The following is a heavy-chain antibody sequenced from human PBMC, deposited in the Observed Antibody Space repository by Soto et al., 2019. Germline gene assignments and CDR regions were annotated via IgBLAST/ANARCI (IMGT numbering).Heavy chain of an antibody. CDR2: IYSGGST. Sequence: EVQLVESGGGLIQPGGSLRLSCAASGFTVSSNYMSWVRQAPGKGLEWVSVIYSGGSTYYADSVKGRFTISRDNSKNTLYLQMNSLRAEDTAVYYCARGATTEVTRGRWFDPWGQGTLVTVSS. CDR1: GFTVSSNY. J-gene: IGHJ5*02. CDR3: ARGATTEVTRGRWFDP. V-gene: IGHV3-53*01. D-gene: IGHD4-17*01.